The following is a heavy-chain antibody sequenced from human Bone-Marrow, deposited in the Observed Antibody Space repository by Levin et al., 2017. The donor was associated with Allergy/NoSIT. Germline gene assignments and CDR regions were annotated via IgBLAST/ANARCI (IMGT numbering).Heavy chain of an antibody. CDR3: AKDDSYGAAQASLDY. J-gene: IGHJ4*02. CDR2: ISGGRGDTT. V-gene: IGHV3-23*01. Sequence: GGSLRLSCAASGFVFSTSALTWVRQAPGKGLQWVSSISGGRGDTTYYAGSVKGRFTISRDNSKNTVYLQMDSLRVDDSALYYCAKDDSYGAAQASLDYWGQGTLVTVSS. D-gene: IGHD6-25*01. CDR1: GFVFSTSA.